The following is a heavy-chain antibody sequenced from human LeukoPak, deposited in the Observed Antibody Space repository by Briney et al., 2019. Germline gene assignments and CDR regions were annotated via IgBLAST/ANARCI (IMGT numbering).Heavy chain of an antibody. CDR3: ARTSIAVAGGSPVPYYFDY. J-gene: IGHJ4*02. V-gene: IGHV4-34*01. CDR2: INHSGST. CDR1: GGSFSGYY. D-gene: IGHD6-19*01. Sequence: PSETLSLTCAVYGGSFSGYYWSWIRQPPGKGLEWIGEINHSGSTNYNPSLKSRVTISVDTSKNQFSLKLSSVTAADTAVYYCARTSIAVAGGSPVPYYFDYWGQGTLVTVSS.